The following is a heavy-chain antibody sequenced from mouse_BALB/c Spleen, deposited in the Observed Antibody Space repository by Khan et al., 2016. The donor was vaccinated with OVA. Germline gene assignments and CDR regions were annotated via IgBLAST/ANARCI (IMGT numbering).Heavy chain of an antibody. V-gene: IGHV2-6-5*01. CDR3: AKGVWSYYFAFDY. J-gene: IGHJ4*01. CDR1: GFSLTDYD. D-gene: IGHD2-10*02. Sequence: QVQLKQSGPGLVAPSQSLSITCTVSGFSLTDYDVSWIRQPPGKGLEWLGVIWGGGNTYYNSALKSRLSISKDNSKSQVFLKMNSRQTDDTAMYYCAKGVWSYYFAFDYWGQGTSVTVSS. CDR2: IWGGGNT.